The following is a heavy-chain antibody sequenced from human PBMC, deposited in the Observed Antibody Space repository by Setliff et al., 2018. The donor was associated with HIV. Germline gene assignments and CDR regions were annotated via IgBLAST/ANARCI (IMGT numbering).Heavy chain of an antibody. J-gene: IGHJ4*02. Sequence: PSETLSLTCAGYGGAFNDYYWNWIRQPPGEGLQWIGEINHSGSINYNPSLRSRVTMSVDTSKKKFSLNVTSVTAADTAVYYCARGTYYNGGHLPLDSWGQGALVTVSS. D-gene: IGHD2-8*01. CDR1: GGAFNDYY. CDR2: INHSGSI. CDR3: ARGTYYNGGHLPLDS. V-gene: IGHV4-34*01.